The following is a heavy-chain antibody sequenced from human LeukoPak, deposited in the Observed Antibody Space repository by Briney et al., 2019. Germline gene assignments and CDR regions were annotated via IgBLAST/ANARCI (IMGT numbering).Heavy chain of an antibody. V-gene: IGHV1-2*02. Sequence: GASVKVSCKASGYTFTDYYIHWVRQAPGQGLQWMGWINPNSGDTKYAQDFQGRVTMTRDTSISTAYMELSRLRSDDTAVYYCARVSCSGGSCYIRLDPWGQGTPVTVSS. J-gene: IGHJ5*02. CDR3: ARVSCSGGSCYIRLDP. CDR1: GYTFTDYY. D-gene: IGHD2-15*01. CDR2: INPNSGDT.